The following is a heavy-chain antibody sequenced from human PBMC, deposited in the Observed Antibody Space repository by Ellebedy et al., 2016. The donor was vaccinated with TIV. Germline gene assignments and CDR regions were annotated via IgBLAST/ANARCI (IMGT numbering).Heavy chain of an antibody. CDR2: ISYDGSNE. D-gene: IGHD2-15*01. Sequence: PGGSLRLSCAASGFTFSSYAMHWVRQAPGKGLEWVAVISYDGSNEDYADSVKGRFTISRDNSKNTLYLQMNSLRAEDTAVYYCTKARDGGGSVDYWGQGTLVTVSS. J-gene: IGHJ4*02. CDR1: GFTFSSYA. V-gene: IGHV3-30*07. CDR3: TKARDGGGSVDY.